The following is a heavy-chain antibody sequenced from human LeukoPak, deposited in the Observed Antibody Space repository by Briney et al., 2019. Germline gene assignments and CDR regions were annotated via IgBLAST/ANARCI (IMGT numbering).Heavy chain of an antibody. J-gene: IGHJ4*02. CDR1: GFTFSSYA. CDR3: AKDLRGSGWTEADY. V-gene: IGHV3-23*01. D-gene: IGHD6-19*01. Sequence: GGSLRLSCAASGFTFSSYAMSWVRQAPGKGLEWVSAISGSGGSTYYADSVKGRFTISRDNSKNTLYPQMNSLRAEDTAVYYCAKDLRGSGWTEADYWGQGTLVTVSS. CDR2: ISGSGGST.